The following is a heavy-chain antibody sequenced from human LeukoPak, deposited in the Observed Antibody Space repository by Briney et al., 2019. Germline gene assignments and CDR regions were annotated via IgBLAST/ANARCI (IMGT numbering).Heavy chain of an antibody. CDR1: GFTFSNYA. D-gene: IGHD3-22*01. CDR2: ISGSGGYT. J-gene: IGHJ4*02. Sequence: GGSLRLSCAGSGFTFSNYAMSWVRRAPGKGLEWVSVISGSGGYTSYADPVKGRLTISRDNSKDTLYLQMNSLRAEDTAKYYCAKLYDNSGYYLAYSDYWGQGTLVTVSS. V-gene: IGHV3-23*01. CDR3: AKLYDNSGYYLAYSDY.